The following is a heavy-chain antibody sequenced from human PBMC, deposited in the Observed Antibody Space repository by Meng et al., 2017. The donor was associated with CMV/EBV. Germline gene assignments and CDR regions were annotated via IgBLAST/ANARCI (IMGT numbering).Heavy chain of an antibody. Sequence: QQWGHGCFKPSETLSPTCAVYGGSFKGYYWSWIRQPPGKGLEWIGEINHSGSTNYNPSLKSRVTISVDTSKNQFSLKLSSVTAADTAVYYWARGGGGEWELLHYFDYWGQGTLVTVSS. J-gene: IGHJ4*02. CDR3: ARGGGGEWELLHYFDY. V-gene: IGHV4-34*01. CDR2: INHSGST. D-gene: IGHD1-26*01. CDR1: GGSFKGYY.